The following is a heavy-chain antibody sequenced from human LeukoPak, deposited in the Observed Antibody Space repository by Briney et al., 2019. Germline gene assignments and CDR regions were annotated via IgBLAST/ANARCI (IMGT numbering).Heavy chain of an antibody. J-gene: IGHJ4*02. D-gene: IGHD1-26*01. V-gene: IGHV3-74*01. CDR3: ARSQIVGATQQKFDY. Sequence: GGSLRLSCAASGFTFSSYWMHWVRQAPGKGLVWVSRINSDGSSTSYADSVKGRFTISRDNAKNTLYLQMNSLRAEDTAVYYCARSQIVGATQQKFDYWGQGTLVTVSS. CDR2: INSDGSST. CDR1: GFTFSSYW.